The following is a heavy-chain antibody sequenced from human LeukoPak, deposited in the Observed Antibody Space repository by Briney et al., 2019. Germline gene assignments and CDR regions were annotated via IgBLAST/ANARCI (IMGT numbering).Heavy chain of an antibody. CDR3: AREVVVPAAVYYYMDV. CDR1: GYTFTNYG. D-gene: IGHD2-2*01. CDR2: ISAYNGNT. Sequence: ASVKVSCKASGYTFTNYGISWVRQAPGQGLEWMGWISAYNGNTNYAQKLQGRVTMTTDTSTSTAYMELRSLRSDDTAVYYCAREVVVPAAVYYYMDVWGKGTTVTVSS. J-gene: IGHJ6*03. V-gene: IGHV1-18*01.